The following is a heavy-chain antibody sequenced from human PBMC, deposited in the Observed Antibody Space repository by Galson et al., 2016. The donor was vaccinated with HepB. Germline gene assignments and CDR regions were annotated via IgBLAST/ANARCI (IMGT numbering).Heavy chain of an antibody. CDR1: GFTFSSYA. D-gene: IGHD2-2*01. CDR3: TKDQPIVIVPAAGNWFDP. Sequence: SLRLSCAASGFTFSSYAMSWVRQAPGKGLEWVSVISGSGGGTHYADSVKGRFTISRDNSKNTLYLQLNSLRAEDTAIYYCTKDQPIVIVPAAGNWFDPWGQGTLVTVSS. V-gene: IGHV3-23*01. CDR2: ISGSGGGT. J-gene: IGHJ5*02.